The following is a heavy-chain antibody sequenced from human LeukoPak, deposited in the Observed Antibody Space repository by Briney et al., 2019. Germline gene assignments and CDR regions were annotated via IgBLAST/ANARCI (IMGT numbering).Heavy chain of an antibody. Sequence: GGSLRLSCAVSGFIVSRNYMSWVRQAPGKGLEWVSVIYSGGSTYYADSVKGRFTISRGNSKNTLYLQMNSLRAEDTAVYYCARDLDYGSGTYPSDYWGQGTLVTVSS. CDR2: IYSGGST. CDR3: ARDLDYGSGTYPSDY. J-gene: IGHJ4*02. D-gene: IGHD3-10*01. V-gene: IGHV3-66*01. CDR1: GFIVSRNY.